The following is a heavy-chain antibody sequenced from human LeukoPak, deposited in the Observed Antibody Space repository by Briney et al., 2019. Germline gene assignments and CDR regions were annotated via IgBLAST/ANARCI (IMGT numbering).Heavy chain of an antibody. CDR1: GGSISSYD. V-gene: IGHV4-4*07. Sequence: PAETLSLTCTVSGGSISSYDRSWVRQPAGKGLEWIGRIYSSGSTNYKASLKSRVSMSVDTSKNQLYLKLSSVTAADTAVFYCAREHSGCYRPFHYWGQGTLVTVSS. D-gene: IGHD1-26*01. CDR2: IYSSGST. CDR3: AREHSGCYRPFHY. J-gene: IGHJ4*02.